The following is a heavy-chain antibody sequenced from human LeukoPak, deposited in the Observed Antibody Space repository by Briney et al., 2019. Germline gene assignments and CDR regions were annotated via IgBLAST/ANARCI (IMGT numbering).Heavy chain of an antibody. V-gene: IGHV3-48*03. J-gene: IGHJ4*02. CDR1: GFTFSNYE. CDR3: ARGLGTDY. Sequence: GGSLRLSCAASGFTFSNYEMIWVRQPPGKGLEWVSYISGSGDAKYYADSVKGRFTISRDNPKNSLYLQVNSLTAQDTAVYYCARGLGTDYWGQGTLVTVSS. CDR2: ISGSGDAK.